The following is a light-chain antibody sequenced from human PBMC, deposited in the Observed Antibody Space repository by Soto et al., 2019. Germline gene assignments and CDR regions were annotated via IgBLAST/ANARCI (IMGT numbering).Light chain of an antibody. Sequence: DIVRTQSPDSLAVSLGERATINCKSSQSVLYSSNNKTYLAWYQQKPGQPPKLLIYWASTRESGVPDRFSGSGSGTDFTLTISSLQAEDVAVYYCQQYYSTPWTFGQGTKVEIK. V-gene: IGKV4-1*01. CDR2: WAS. J-gene: IGKJ1*01. CDR3: QQYYSTPWT. CDR1: QSVLYSSNNKTY.